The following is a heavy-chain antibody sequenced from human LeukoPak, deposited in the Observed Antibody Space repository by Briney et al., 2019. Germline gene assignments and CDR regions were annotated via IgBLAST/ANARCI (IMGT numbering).Heavy chain of an antibody. Sequence: GGSLRLSCAASGFTFSSYEMNWGRQAPGKGLEWVSYISSSGSTIYYADSVKGRFTISRDNAKNSLYLQMNSLSAEDTAVYYCARERGLEFDPWGQGTLVTVSS. CDR1: GFTFSSYE. D-gene: IGHD3-10*01. J-gene: IGHJ5*02. V-gene: IGHV3-48*03. CDR3: ARERGLEFDP. CDR2: ISSSGSTI.